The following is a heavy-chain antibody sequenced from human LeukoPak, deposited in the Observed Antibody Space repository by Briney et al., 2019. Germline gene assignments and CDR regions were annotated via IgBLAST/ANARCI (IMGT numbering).Heavy chain of an antibody. CDR3: ARRYCSSTSCTLDF. Sequence: GGSLRLPCAASGFTFSSYSMNWVRQAPGKGLEWVSYTSSSGSTTYYADSVKGRFIISRDNAKNSLYLQMNSLRAEDTAVYYCARRYCSSTSCTLDFWGQGALVTVSS. J-gene: IGHJ4*02. D-gene: IGHD2-2*01. CDR2: TSSSGSTT. CDR1: GFTFSSYS. V-gene: IGHV3-48*04.